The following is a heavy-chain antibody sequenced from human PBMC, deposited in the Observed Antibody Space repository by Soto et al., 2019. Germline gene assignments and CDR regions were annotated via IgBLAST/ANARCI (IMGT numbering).Heavy chain of an antibody. J-gene: IGHJ6*02. CDR3: AKDLGPLRLLNYYFYGLDV. CDR2: IESGGST. CDR1: GFTVSSSS. Sequence: EVQLVETGGGVIQRGGSLRLSCNASGFTVSSSSMSWVRQAPGMGVEGVEGIESGGSTHYEDSVRGRFTISRDNSKNMIYLQLHTLRAEDTAVYYCAKDLGPLRLLNYYFYGLDVWGQGTTVTVSS. V-gene: IGHV3-53*02. D-gene: IGHD2-15*01.